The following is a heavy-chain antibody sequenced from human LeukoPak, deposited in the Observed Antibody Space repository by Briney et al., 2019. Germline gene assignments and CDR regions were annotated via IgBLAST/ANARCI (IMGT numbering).Heavy chain of an antibody. Sequence: PGGSLRLSCVGSGFTFRSHAMSWVRQAPEKGLEFVSGIYENGGTTYYADSVKGRFSISRDNSKNTLYLQMNSLRAEDTAVYYCRYRWDYWGQGTLVTVSS. CDR1: GFTFRSHA. V-gene: IGHV3-23*01. D-gene: IGHD2-8*02. J-gene: IGHJ4*02. CDR2: IYENGGTT. CDR3: RYRWDY.